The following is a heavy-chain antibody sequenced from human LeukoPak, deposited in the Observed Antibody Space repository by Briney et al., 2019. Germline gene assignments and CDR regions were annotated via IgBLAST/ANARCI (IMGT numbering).Heavy chain of an antibody. CDR1: GFTFSSYW. D-gene: IGHD3-3*01. Sequence: GGSLRLSXAASGFTFSSYWMSWVRQAPGKGLEWVANIKQDGSEKYYVDSVKGRFTISRDNAKNSLYLQMNSLRAEDTAVYYCARPYYDFWSGYYTDPFDYWGQGTLVTVSS. CDR3: ARPYYDFWSGYYTDPFDY. J-gene: IGHJ4*02. V-gene: IGHV3-7*01. CDR2: IKQDGSEK.